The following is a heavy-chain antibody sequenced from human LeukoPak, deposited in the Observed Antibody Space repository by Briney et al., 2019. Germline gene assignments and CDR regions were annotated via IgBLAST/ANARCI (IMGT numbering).Heavy chain of an antibody. V-gene: IGHV3-7*01. CDR1: GFSFSRYW. D-gene: IGHD5-18*01. Sequence: GGSLRLSCEASGFSFSRYWMSWVRQAPVRGLEWVANIKPDGSEIYYVDSVKGRFTISRDNAKNSLYLQMNSLSAEDTAVYYCARNTELDEAFEIWGQGTMVTVSS. J-gene: IGHJ3*02. CDR2: IKPDGSEI. CDR3: ARNTELDEAFEI.